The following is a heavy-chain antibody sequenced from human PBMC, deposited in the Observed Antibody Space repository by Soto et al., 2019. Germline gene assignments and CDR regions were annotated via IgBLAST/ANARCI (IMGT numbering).Heavy chain of an antibody. J-gene: IGHJ4*02. V-gene: IGHV3-23*01. D-gene: IGHD3-9*01. CDR1: GFTFSSYA. CDR3: ASAPHYDILTGYNYFDY. CDR2: ISGSGGST. Sequence: GGSLRLSCAASGFTFSSYAMSWVRQAPGKGLEWVSAISGSGGSTYYADSVKGRFTISRDNSKNTLYLQMNSLRAEDTAVYYCASAPHYDILTGYNYFDYWGQGTLVTVSS.